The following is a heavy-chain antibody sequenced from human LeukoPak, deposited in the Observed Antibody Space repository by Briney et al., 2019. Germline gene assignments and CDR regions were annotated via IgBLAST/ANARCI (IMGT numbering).Heavy chain of an antibody. Sequence: PSETLSLTCTVSGGSISSGGYCWSWIRQHPGKGLEWIGYIYYSGSTYYNPSLKSRVTISVDTSKNQFSLKLSSVTAADTAVYYCARGVNSGYVFQVYFDYWGQGTLVTVSS. CDR2: IYYSGST. CDR1: GGSISSGGYC. J-gene: IGHJ4*02. V-gene: IGHV4-31*03. CDR3: ARGVNSGYVFQVYFDY. D-gene: IGHD5-12*01.